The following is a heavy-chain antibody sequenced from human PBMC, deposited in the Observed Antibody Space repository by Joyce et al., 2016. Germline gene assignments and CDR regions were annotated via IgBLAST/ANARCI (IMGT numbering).Heavy chain of an antibody. CDR3: ARGGTSSDHYFFYTLDV. Sequence: QVLLVQSGAAVKRPGSSLRVSCKSSGGDFSNYTVNWVRQAPGKRLEWMGWIIPFFGAAKYAEDFQGRVTLTADQSTRTAYLELSSLTSADTAVYYCARGGTSSDHYFFYTLDVWGPGTTVIVSS. V-gene: IGHV1-69*12. D-gene: IGHD1-14*01. CDR2: IIPFFGAA. CDR1: GGDFSNYT. J-gene: IGHJ6*02.